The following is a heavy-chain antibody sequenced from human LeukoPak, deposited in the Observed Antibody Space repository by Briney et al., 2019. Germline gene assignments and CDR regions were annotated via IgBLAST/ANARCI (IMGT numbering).Heavy chain of an antibody. CDR2: MYYSGSA. D-gene: IGHD2-15*01. V-gene: IGHV4-59*08. Sequence: SETLSLTCTVSGGSISSYYWTWIRQPPGKGLEWIGYMYYSGSAKYNPSLKSRVTISLDTSKNQFSLKLSSVTAADTAVYYCARSGSYAAAGDYWGQGTLVTVSS. J-gene: IGHJ4*02. CDR1: GGSISSYY. CDR3: ARSGSYAAAGDY.